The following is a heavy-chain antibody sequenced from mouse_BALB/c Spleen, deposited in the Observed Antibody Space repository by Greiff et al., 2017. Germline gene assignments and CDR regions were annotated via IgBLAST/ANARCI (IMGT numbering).Heavy chain of an antibody. CDR2: ISSGGSYT. D-gene: IGHD1-1*01. V-gene: IGHV5-6*01. CDR1: GFTFSSYG. J-gene: IGHJ3*01. Sequence: EVHLVESGGDLVKPGGSLKLSCAASGFTFSSYGMSWVRQTPDKRLEWVATISSGGSYTYYPDSVKGRFTISRDNAKNTLYLQMSSLKSEDTAMYYCASRGYGSSYEDYWGQGTLVTVSA. CDR3: ASRGYGSSYEDY.